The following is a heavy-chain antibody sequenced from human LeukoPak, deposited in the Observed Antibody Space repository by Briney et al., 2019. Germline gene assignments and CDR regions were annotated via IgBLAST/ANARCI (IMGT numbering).Heavy chain of an antibody. CDR3: AGIVVVPAARRVAYDY. CDR2: INHSGST. D-gene: IGHD2-2*01. V-gene: IGHV4-34*01. Sequence: SETLSLTCAVYGGSFSSYYWSWIRQPPGKGLEWIGEINHSGSTNYNPSLKRRVTIAVDTSKNQCSLKLSSVTAADTAVYYCAGIVVVPAARRVAYDYWGQGTLVTVSS. CDR1: GGSFSSYY. J-gene: IGHJ4*02.